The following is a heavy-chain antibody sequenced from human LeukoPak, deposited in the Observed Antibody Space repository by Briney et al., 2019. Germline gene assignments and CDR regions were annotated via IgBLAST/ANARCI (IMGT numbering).Heavy chain of an antibody. CDR3: ARDVIPTWGDY. CDR1: GFTFSNYA. D-gene: IGHD3-16*01. J-gene: IGHJ4*02. CDR2: INSSGSTT. V-gene: IGHV3-23*01. Sequence: GGSLRLSCAASGFTFSNYAMTWVRQVPGKGLEWVSDINSSGSTTYYADSVKDRFTISRDNSKNSLYLQMNSLRAEDTAVYYCARDVIPTWGDYWGQGTLVTVSS.